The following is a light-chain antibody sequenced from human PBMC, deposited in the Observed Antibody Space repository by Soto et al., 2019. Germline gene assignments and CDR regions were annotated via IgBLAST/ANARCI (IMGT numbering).Light chain of an antibody. CDR3: QQCYSTPYT. CDR1: QSVLSSSNNKNY. CDR2: WAS. Sequence: DIVMTQSPDSLAVSLGERATINCKSSQSVLSSSNNKNYLAWYQQKPGQPPKLLIYWASTRESGVPDRFSGRGSGAEFTLTFISVQAEYVNVYYCQQCYSTPYTFGQGTKL. V-gene: IGKV4-1*01. J-gene: IGKJ2*01.